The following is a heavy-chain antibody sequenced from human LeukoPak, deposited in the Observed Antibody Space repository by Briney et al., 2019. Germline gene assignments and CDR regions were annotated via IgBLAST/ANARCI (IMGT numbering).Heavy chain of an antibody. Sequence: SETLSLTCAVYGGSFSGYYWSWVRQPPGKGLEWIGEINHSGSTNYNPSIKSRVTISVDTSKNQFSLKLSSVTAADTAVYYCARGDGELLLGVDYWGQGTLVTVSS. J-gene: IGHJ4*02. CDR1: GGSFSGYY. D-gene: IGHD1-26*01. CDR2: INHSGST. V-gene: IGHV4-34*01. CDR3: ARGDGELLLGVDY.